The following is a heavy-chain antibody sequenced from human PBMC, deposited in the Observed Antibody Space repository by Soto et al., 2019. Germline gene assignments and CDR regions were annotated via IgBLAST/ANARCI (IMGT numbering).Heavy chain of an antibody. CDR3: AKDVGRRAGWPAPDNIGMDV. V-gene: IGHV3-30*18. D-gene: IGHD2-15*01. J-gene: IGHJ6*02. CDR2: ISKDGNKK. Sequence: QVQLVESGGGVVQPGRSLRLSCAASGFTFSSHGIHWVRQAPGKGLEWVAIISKDGNKKHYADSVRGRFTLSRNNSNNTVFLQVDRLRVEDTGVYYCAKDVGRRAGWPAPDNIGMDVLGQGTTVTVSS. CDR1: GFTFSSHG.